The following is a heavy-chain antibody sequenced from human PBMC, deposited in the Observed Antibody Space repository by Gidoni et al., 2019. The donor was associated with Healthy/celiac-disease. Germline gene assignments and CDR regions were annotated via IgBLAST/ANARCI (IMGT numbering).Heavy chain of an antibody. D-gene: IGHD5-18*01. Sequence: QVQLVQSGAEVKKPGASVKVSCKASGYTFTGYYMHGVRQAPGQGLEWMGWINPNSGGTNYAQKFQGWVTMTRVTSISTAYMELSRLRSDDTAVNYCARALVDTAMVDAFDIWGQGTMVTVSS. CDR2: INPNSGGT. V-gene: IGHV1-2*04. J-gene: IGHJ3*02. CDR3: ARALVDTAMVDAFDI. CDR1: GYTFTGYY.